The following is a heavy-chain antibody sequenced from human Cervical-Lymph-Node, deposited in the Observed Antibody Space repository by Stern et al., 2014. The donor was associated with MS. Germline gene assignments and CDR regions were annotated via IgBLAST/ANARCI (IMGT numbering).Heavy chain of an antibody. Sequence: EVQLVESGGGLVKPGGSLRLSCVASGFTFSNAWMTWVRQAPGKGLEWVGRIKRKIEGETTGYATPVTGRFTISRDDSKNTLYLQMNSLKTEDTAVYYCATENTGGQGTLVTVS. CDR1: GFTFSNAW. V-gene: IGHV3-15*01. D-gene: IGHD2-2*02. CDR3: ATENT. CDR2: IKRKIEGETT. J-gene: IGHJ4*02.